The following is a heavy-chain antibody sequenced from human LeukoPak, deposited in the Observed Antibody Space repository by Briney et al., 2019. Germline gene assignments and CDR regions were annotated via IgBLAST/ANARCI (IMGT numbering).Heavy chain of an antibody. CDR2: IRYHGSDK. V-gene: IGHV3-30*04. D-gene: IGHD2-2*01. Sequence: QPGGSLRLSCAASGFTFSSYAMHWVRQAPGKGLEWVAFIRYHGSDKYYADSVKGRFTISRDNSKNTLYLQMNSLRPEDTSVYFCARSPTSWYFDYWGQGTLVTVSS. CDR1: GFTFSSYA. CDR3: ARSPTSWYFDY. J-gene: IGHJ4*02.